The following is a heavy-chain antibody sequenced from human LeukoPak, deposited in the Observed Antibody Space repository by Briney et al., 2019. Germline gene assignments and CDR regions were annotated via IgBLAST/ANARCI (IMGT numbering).Heavy chain of an antibody. CDR1: GGSISSYY. V-gene: IGHV4-4*09. D-gene: IGHD2-21*01. Sequence: SETLSLTCTVSGGSISSYYWSWFRQPPGKGLEWIGYIYTSGSTNYNPSLKSRVTISVDTSKNQFSLKLSSVTAADTAVYYCARLNSPNWFDPWGQGTLVTVSS. CDR3: ARLNSPNWFDP. J-gene: IGHJ5*02. CDR2: IYTSGST.